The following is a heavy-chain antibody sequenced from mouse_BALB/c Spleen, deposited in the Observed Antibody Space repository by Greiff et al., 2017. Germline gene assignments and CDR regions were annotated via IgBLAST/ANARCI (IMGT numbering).Heavy chain of an antibody. V-gene: IGHV5-6-5*01. D-gene: IGHD1-1*01. J-gene: IGHJ3*01. CDR3: ARGKLRAY. CDR2: ISSGGST. CDR1: GFTFSSYA. Sequence: VQLKESGGGLVKPGGSLKLSCAASGFTFSSYAMSWVRQTPEKRLEWVASISSGGSTYYPDSVKGRFTISRDNARNILYLQMSSLRSEDTAMYYCARGKLRAYWGQGTLVTVSA.